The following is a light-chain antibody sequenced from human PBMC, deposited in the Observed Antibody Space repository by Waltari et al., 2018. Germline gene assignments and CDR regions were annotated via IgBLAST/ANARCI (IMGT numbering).Light chain of an antibody. V-gene: IGKV1-39*01. CDR2: TAS. CDR3: QQFNTYPLT. CDR1: QNLRND. J-gene: IGKJ3*01. Sequence: DIQLTQSPSSLSASVGTIVTITCRASQNLRNDLNWYQQKPGKAPKLLIYTASTLQSGVPSRFSGIGSGSDFTLTISSLQPEDFATYYCQQFNTYPLTVGPGTKVEIK.